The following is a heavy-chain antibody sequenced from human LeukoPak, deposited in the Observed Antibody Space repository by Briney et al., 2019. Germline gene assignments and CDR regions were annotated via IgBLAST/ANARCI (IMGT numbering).Heavy chain of an antibody. CDR2: ISAYNGNT. Sequence: ASVKVSCRASGYTFTSYGISWVRQAPGQGLEWMGWISAYNGNTNYAQTLQGRVTMTTDTSTSTAYMELRSLRSDDTAVYYCASGAIVVVTRLRYYYGMDVWGQGTTVTVSS. D-gene: IGHD2-21*02. J-gene: IGHJ6*02. CDR1: GYTFTSYG. CDR3: ASGAIVVVTRLRYYYGMDV. V-gene: IGHV1-18*01.